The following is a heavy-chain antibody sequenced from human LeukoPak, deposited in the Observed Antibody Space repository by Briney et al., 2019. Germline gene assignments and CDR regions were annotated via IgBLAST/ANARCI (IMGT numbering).Heavy chain of an antibody. V-gene: IGHV4-59*01. J-gene: IGHJ4*02. CDR1: GGSISSYY. CDR2: IYYSGST. D-gene: IGHD5-24*01. CDR3: ASLKGRDGYNHLDY. Sequence: PSETLSFTCTVSGGSISSYYWSWLRQPPGKGLEWIGYIYYSGSTNYNPSLKSRVTISVDTSKNQFSLKLSAVTAADTAVYYWASLKGRDGYNHLDYWGQGTLVTVSS.